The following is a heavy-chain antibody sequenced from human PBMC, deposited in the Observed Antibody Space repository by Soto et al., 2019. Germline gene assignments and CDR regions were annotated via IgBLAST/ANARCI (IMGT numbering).Heavy chain of an antibody. V-gene: IGHV4-59*01. CDR3: ARDWDSSGLFDP. J-gene: IGHJ5*02. D-gene: IGHD3-10*01. CDR1: GASITTYY. Sequence: SETLSLTCSVSGASITTYYWSWIRQPPGEGLEWIGSISYSGSTKYNPSLESRVMISLDTSKNQFSLRLTSVTAADTALYYCARDWDSSGLFDPWGQGALVTVS. CDR2: ISYSGST.